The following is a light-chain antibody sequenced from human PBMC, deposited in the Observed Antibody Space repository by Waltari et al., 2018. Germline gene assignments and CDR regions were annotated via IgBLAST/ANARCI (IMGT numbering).Light chain of an antibody. J-gene: IGLJ3*02. Sequence: QTVLTQPPSASGTPGQRVTISCSGSSSNIGSNLVNWYQQLPGTAPKLLVYRNNQRPSGVPDRFSGSKSCTSASLAIRGLQSEDEADYYCAAWDDSLSGKVFGGGTKLTVL. CDR1: SSNIGSNL. V-gene: IGLV1-44*01. CDR2: RNN. CDR3: AAWDDSLSGKV.